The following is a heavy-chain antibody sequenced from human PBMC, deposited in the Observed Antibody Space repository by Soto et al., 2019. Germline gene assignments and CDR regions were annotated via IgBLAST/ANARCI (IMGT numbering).Heavy chain of an antibody. V-gene: IGHV4-31*03. CDR1: GGSISSGGYY. J-gene: IGHJ4*02. CDR3: ARGRGFVVVTATSFDY. D-gene: IGHD2-21*02. CDR2: TYYSGST. Sequence: PSETLSLTCTVSGGSISSGGYYWSWIRQHPGKGLEWIGYTYYSGSTYYNPSLKSRVTISVDTSKNQFSLKLSSVTAADTAVYYCARGRGFVVVTATSFDYWGQGTLVTVSS.